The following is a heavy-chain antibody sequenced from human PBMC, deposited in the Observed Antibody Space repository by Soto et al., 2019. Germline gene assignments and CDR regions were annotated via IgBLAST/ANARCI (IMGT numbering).Heavy chain of an antibody. CDR3: ARDKVYDFWSGKTGYGMDV. D-gene: IGHD3-3*01. J-gene: IGHJ6*02. CDR2: ISSNGGST. CDR1: GLSFSSYA. Sequence: HPGGSLRLSCSASGLSFSSYAMHWVRQAPGKGLEYVSSISSNGGSTYYADSVKGRFTISRDNSKNTVYLQMSSLRAEDTAVYYCARDKVYDFWSGKTGYGMDVWGQGTTVTVSS. V-gene: IGHV3-64D*06.